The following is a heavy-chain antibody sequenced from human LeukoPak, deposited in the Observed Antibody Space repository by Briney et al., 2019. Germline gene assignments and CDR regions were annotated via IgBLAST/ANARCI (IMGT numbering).Heavy chain of an antibody. V-gene: IGHV3-7*04. CDR3: ARGHSGRWFWWFGA. CDR2: IKQDGSEI. D-gene: IGHD1-26*01. Sequence: GGSLRLSCAASGFTFSSYCMSWVRQAPGRGRQWVASIKQDGSEIYYVDSVKGRFSISRDNDKNSLSLQMNSLRAEDTAVYYCARGHSGRWFWWFGAWGQGTLVTVSS. CDR1: GFTFSSYC. J-gene: IGHJ5*02.